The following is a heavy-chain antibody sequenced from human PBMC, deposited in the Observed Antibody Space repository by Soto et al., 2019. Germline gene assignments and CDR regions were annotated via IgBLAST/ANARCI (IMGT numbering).Heavy chain of an antibody. CDR1: GFSITYTW. CDR3: NSYPDFWGGHTPL. CDR2: VKSKADGGTA. D-gene: IGHD3-3*01. V-gene: IGHV3-15*07. Sequence: EVQLVESGGGLVQPGGSLRLSCAASGFSITYTWMHWVRQAPGKGLEWVGRVKSKADGGTADYAAPVKGRFTVSRDDSKNTQYLQMNSLKMEDTAVYYCNSYPDFWGGHTPLWGQGTLVTVSS. J-gene: IGHJ4*02.